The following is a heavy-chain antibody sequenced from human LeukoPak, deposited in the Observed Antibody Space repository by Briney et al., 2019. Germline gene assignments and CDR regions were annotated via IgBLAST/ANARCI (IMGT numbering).Heavy chain of an antibody. CDR2: TYYRSEWYN. CDR1: GDSVSSNSAA. D-gene: IGHD3-10*01. Sequence: SQTLSLTCAISGDSVSSNSAAWYWIRLSPSRGLEWLGRTYYRSEWYNDSALSVKSRITINPDTSKNQFSLQLDSVTPEDTAMYYCARGINRVLDYWGQGTLVTVSS. CDR3: ARGINRVLDY. V-gene: IGHV6-1*01. J-gene: IGHJ4*02.